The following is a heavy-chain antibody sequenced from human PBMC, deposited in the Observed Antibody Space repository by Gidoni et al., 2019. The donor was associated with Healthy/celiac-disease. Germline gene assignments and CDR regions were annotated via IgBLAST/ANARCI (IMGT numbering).Heavy chain of an antibody. J-gene: IGHJ4*02. CDR3: AKWERGDCSSTSCSALFDY. D-gene: IGHD2-2*01. CDR2: ISGSGGST. CDR1: GFTFSSYA. Sequence: AASGFTFSSYAISWVRQAPGKGLEWVSAISGSGGSTYYADSVKGRFTISRDNSKNTLYLQRNSLRAEDTAVYYCAKWERGDCSSTSCSALFDYWGQGTLVTVSS. V-gene: IGHV3-23*01.